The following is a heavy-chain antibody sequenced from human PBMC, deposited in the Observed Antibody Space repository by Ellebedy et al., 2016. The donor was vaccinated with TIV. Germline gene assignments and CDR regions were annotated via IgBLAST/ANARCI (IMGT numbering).Heavy chain of an antibody. CDR3: AKDSGWEHEY. CDR2: VNSDGSST. D-gene: IGHD3-10*01. Sequence: GESLKISCAASGFTVSSFWMHWLRQAPGKGLVWVARVNSDGSSTRYADSVEGRFTISRDNAKNTLNLQMNSLRAEDTALYYCAKDSGWEHEYWGQGTLVTISS. V-gene: IGHV3-74*01. CDR1: GFTVSSFW. J-gene: IGHJ4*02.